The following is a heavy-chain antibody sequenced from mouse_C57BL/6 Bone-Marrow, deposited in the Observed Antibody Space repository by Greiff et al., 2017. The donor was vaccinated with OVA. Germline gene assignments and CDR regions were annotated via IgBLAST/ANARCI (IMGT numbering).Heavy chain of an antibody. CDR3: AREVSLSMRLRRGYYFDF. CDR2: INYDGSST. D-gene: IGHD2-4*01. J-gene: IGHJ2*01. V-gene: IGHV5-16*01. CDR1: GFTFSDYY. Sequence: EVKVVESEGGLVQPGSSMKLSCTASGFTFSDYYMAWVRQVPEKGLEWVANINYDGSSTYYLDSLKSRFIISRDNSKNILYLHMRSLNSEDTATYYCAREVSLSMRLRRGYYFDFWRQGPTLPVSS.